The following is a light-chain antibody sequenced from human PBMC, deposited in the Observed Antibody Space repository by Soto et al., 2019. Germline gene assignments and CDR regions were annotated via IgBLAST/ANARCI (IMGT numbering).Light chain of an antibody. Sequence: EIELTQSPATLSVSPGGRATLSCRASQTVKSYLAWYQQRPGQPPRLLSYGASTRATDIPARFSGSGSGTEFSLTISSLQSEDFAVYYCQQYNAWPPRYTFGQGTKLEIK. CDR2: GAS. V-gene: IGKV3-15*01. J-gene: IGKJ2*01. CDR1: QTVKSY. CDR3: QQYNAWPPRYT.